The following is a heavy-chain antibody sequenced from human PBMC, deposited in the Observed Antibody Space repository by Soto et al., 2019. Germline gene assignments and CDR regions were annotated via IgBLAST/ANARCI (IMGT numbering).Heavy chain of an antibody. J-gene: IGHJ5*02. D-gene: IGHD6-13*01. CDR1: GYTFTSYG. V-gene: IGHV1-18*01. Sequence: ASVKVSCKASGYTFTSYGISWVRQAPGQGLEWMGWISAYNGNTNYAQKLQGRVTMTTDTSTSTAYMEPRSLRSDDTAVYYCARSGKLQCLQHSFDPWAQVTQVTLST. CDR2: ISAYNGNT. CDR3: ARSGKLQCLQHSFDP.